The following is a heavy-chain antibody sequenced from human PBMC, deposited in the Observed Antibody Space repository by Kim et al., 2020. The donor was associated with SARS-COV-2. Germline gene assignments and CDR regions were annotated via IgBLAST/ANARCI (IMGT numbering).Heavy chain of an antibody. J-gene: IGHJ4*02. CDR2: T. V-gene: IGHV4-39*01. CDR3: ARLGRHRPVDY. Sequence: TSSNPSLKGRVTISVDTSKNQFSLKLSSVTAADTAVYYCARLGRHRPVDYWGQGTLVTVSS.